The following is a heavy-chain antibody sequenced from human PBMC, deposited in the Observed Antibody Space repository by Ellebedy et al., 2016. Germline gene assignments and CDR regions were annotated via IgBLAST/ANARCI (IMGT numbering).Heavy chain of an antibody. Sequence: GESLKISCAASGFTFSSYAMSWVRQAPGKGLEWVSAISGSGGSTYYADSVKGRFTISRDNSKNTLYLQMNSLRAEDTAVYYCAGLPLSYDILTGYLNWGQGTLVTVSS. CDR2: ISGSGGST. CDR1: GFTFSSYA. V-gene: IGHV3-23*01. D-gene: IGHD3-9*01. CDR3: AGLPLSYDILTGYLN. J-gene: IGHJ4*02.